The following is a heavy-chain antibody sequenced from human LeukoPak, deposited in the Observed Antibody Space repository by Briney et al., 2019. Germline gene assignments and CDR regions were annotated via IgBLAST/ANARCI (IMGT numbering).Heavy chain of an antibody. V-gene: IGHV1-69*05. CDR1: GGTFSSYA. Sequence: ASVKVSCKASGGTFSSYAISWVRQAPGQGLEWMGGIIPIFGTANYAQKFQGRVTITTDESTSTAYMELSSLRSEDTAVYYCAGGPTYYYDSSGYETAYYFDYWGQGTLVTVSS. D-gene: IGHD3-22*01. CDR2: IIPIFGTA. CDR3: AGGPTYYYDSSGYETAYYFDY. J-gene: IGHJ4*02.